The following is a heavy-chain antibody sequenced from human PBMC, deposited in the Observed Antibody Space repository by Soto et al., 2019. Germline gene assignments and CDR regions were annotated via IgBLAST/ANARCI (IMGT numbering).Heavy chain of an antibody. Sequence: GSLRLSCEASGFTLPDFYMSWIRQAPGKGLEWISYITSDSSTRHYADFVKGRFTISRDNAKNSLYLQMNSLRDEDTAVYFCARDPDGIIDFDYWGQGTQVTVSS. V-gene: IGHV3-11*04. J-gene: IGHJ4*02. CDR1: GFTLPDFY. CDR3: ARDPDGIIDFDY. CDR2: ITSDSSTR. D-gene: IGHD3-10*01.